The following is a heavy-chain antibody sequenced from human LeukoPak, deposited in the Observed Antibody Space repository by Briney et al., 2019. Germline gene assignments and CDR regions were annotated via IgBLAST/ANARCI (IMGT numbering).Heavy chain of an antibody. CDR3: AGHGYSSTPYYYYYMDV. D-gene: IGHD6-19*01. J-gene: IGHJ6*03. CDR1: GFTFSDYY. CDR2: MYYSGST. V-gene: IGHV4-59*05. Sequence: GSLRLSCAASGFTFSDYYMSWIRQAPGKGLEWIGSMYYSGSTYYKPSLKSRVTISVDTSKNQFSLTLTSVTAADTAVYYCAGHGYSSTPYYYYYMDVWGKGTTVTVSS.